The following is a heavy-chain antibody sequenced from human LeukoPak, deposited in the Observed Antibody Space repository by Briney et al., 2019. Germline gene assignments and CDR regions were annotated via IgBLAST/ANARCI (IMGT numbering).Heavy chain of an antibody. D-gene: IGHD6-19*01. CDR1: GGSISSYY. CDR2: IYYSGST. J-gene: IGHJ3*02. CDR3: ANTIAVAGIDAFDI. V-gene: IGHV4-59*01. Sequence: KPSETLSLTCTVSGGSISSYYWSWIRQPPGKGLEWIGYIYYSGSTTYNPSLKSRVTISVDTSKNQFSLKLSCVTAADTAVYYCANTIAVAGIDAFDIWGQGTMVTVSS.